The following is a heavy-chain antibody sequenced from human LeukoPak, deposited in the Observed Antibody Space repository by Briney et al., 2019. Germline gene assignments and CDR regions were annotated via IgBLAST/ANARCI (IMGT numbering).Heavy chain of an antibody. V-gene: IGHV3-66*02. CDR2: IYTGGST. J-gene: IGHJ6*02. CDR1: GFTFDSSY. D-gene: IGHD6-13*01. CDR3: ARGFGKAAANVFGGYTMDV. Sequence: GGSLRLSCAASGFTFDSSYMSWVRQAPGKGLEWVSLIYTGGSTYYADSVRGRFTISRDNSKNTLYLQMNSLTPEDTAVYYCARGFGKAAANVFGGYTMDVWGQGTTVTVSS.